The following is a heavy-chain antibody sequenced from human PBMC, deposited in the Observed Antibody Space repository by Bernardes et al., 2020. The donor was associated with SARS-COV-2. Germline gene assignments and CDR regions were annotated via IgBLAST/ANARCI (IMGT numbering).Heavy chain of an antibody. V-gene: IGHV3-74*01. CDR2: MNEDGNST. CDR1: GFSVSAYW. Sequence: GGSLRLSCAASGFSVSAYWMHWVRQAPGEGLVWVSRMNEDGNSTSYADSVKGRFTISRDNAKNTLYLQMNSLRAEDTAVYYCASGGGPYWGQGTLVTVSS. CDR3: ASGGGPY. J-gene: IGHJ4*02. D-gene: IGHD2-15*01.